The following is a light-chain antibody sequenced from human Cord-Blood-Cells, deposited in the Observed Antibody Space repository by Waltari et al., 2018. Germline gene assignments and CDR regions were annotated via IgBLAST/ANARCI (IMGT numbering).Light chain of an antibody. J-gene: IGKJ2*01. V-gene: IGKV3-15*01. CDR1: QSVSSN. Sequence: EVVMTQSPATLSVSPRERATLSSSARQSVSSNLAWNQQKPGQGPRLLIYGASTRATGIPARFRVSGCGTESNLTISSLRSQDFAVYYCQQYNNWTPMYTFGQGTKLEIK. CDR2: GAS. CDR3: QQYNNWTPMYT.